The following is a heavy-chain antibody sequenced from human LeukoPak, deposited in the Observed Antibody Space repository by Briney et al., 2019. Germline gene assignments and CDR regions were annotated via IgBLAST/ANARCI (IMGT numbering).Heavy chain of an antibody. CDR1: GFTFNNAW. J-gene: IGHJ3*02. Sequence: GGSLRLSCVASGFTFNNAWMNWVRQAPGKGLEWVGRIKSKTDGGTTDYAAPVKGRFSISGDDSKNTLFLQMNSLKTEDTAVYYCSRAHYDFWGGLFDAFDIWGQGTMVTVSS. V-gene: IGHV3-15*01. D-gene: IGHD3-3*01. CDR2: IKSKTDGGTT. CDR3: SRAHYDFWGGLFDAFDI.